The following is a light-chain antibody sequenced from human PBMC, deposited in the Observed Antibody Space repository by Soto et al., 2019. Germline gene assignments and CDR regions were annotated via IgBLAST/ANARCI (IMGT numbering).Light chain of an antibody. CDR1: QSIGTW. CDR3: QQYNSYSWT. CDR2: DAS. J-gene: IGKJ1*01. Sequence: DIQMTQSPSTLSASVGDRVTITCRASQSIGTWLAWYQQKPGKAPKVLIYDASSLESGVPSRFSGSGSATEFTLTISSLQPDDFATYYCQQYNSYSWTFGQGTKVEIK. V-gene: IGKV1-5*01.